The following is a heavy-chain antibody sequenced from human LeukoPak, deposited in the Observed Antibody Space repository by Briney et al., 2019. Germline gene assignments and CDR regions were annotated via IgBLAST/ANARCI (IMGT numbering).Heavy chain of an antibody. CDR2: ISSSSSYI. CDR1: GFTFSSYS. J-gene: IGHJ5*02. V-gene: IGHV3-21*01. D-gene: IGHD3-10*01. Sequence: PGGSLRLSCAASGFTFSSYSMNSVRQAPGKGLEWVSSISSSSSYIYYADSVKGRFTISRDNAKNSLYLQMNSLRAEDTAVYYCARDKLVRGGMNWFDPWGQGTLVTVSS. CDR3: ARDKLVRGGMNWFDP.